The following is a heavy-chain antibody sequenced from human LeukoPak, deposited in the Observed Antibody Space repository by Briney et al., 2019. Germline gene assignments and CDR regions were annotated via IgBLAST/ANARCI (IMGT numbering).Heavy chain of an antibody. Sequence: GGSLRLSCAASGFTFSSYEMNWVRQAPGKGLEWVSYSSSSGNTIYYADSVKGRFTISRDNSKNTLYLQMNSLRAEDTAVYYCAKDRYCSGGSCHYYGMDVWGQGTTVTVSS. CDR3: AKDRYCSGGSCHYYGMDV. CDR2: SSSSGNTI. D-gene: IGHD2-15*01. V-gene: IGHV3-48*03. CDR1: GFTFSSYE. J-gene: IGHJ6*02.